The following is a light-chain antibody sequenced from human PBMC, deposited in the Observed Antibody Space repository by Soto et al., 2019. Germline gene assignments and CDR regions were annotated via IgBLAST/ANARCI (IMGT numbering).Light chain of an antibody. CDR1: QAIGTY. CDR3: QQVNSYPQT. V-gene: IGKV1-9*01. CDR2: AAF. J-gene: IGKJ5*01. Sequence: IQLTQSPSSLSSALGDRVTIICRASQAIGTYLAWYQQKPGKAPKLLIYAAFTLHSGVPARFSGSRSGTDFTLTISSLQPEDFATYYCQQVNSYPQTFGQGTRLEI.